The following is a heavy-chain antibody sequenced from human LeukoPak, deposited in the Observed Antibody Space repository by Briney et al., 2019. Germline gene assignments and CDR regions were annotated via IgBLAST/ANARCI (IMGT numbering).Heavy chain of an antibody. CDR1: GGSIGSYY. J-gene: IGHJ5*02. CDR2: IYYSGST. V-gene: IGHV4-59*08. CDR3: ARTRDLGYCSSTSCYVNWFDP. Sequence: SETLSLTCTVSGGSIGSYYWSWIRQPPGKRLEWIGYIYYSGSTNYNPSLKSRVTISVGMSKNQFSLKLSSVTAADTAVYYCARTRDLGYCSSTSCYVNWFDPWGQGTLVTVSS. D-gene: IGHD2-2*01.